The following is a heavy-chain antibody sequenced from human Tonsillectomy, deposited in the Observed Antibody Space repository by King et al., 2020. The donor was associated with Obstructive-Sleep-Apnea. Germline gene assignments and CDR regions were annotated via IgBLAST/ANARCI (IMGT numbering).Heavy chain of an antibody. J-gene: IGHJ5*02. D-gene: IGHD2-15*01. Sequence: VQLVESGGGLVQPGGSLRLSCAASGFTVSSNYMSWVRQAPGKGLEWVSVIYSGGSTYYAVSVKGRLPISRHNSKNTLFLQMNSLRAEDTAVYYCAGLCSGGSCYSFGWFDPWGQGTLVTVSS. CDR3: AGLCSGGSCYSFGWFDP. V-gene: IGHV3-53*04. CDR1: GFTVSSNY. CDR2: IYSGGST.